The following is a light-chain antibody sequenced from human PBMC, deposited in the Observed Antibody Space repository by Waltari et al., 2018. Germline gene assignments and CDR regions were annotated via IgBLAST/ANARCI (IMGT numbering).Light chain of an antibody. J-gene: IGLJ3*02. CDR3: CSFAGPYTWV. Sequence: QSALTQPRSVSGSPGQSVTISCTGTTSDFGGYDYAPWYQHHPGKAPKLLINDVSDRPSGVPDRFFGSKSGTTASLTISGLQAEDEADYYCCSFAGPYTWVFGGGTKLTVL. V-gene: IGLV2-11*01. CDR1: TSDFGGYDY. CDR2: DVS.